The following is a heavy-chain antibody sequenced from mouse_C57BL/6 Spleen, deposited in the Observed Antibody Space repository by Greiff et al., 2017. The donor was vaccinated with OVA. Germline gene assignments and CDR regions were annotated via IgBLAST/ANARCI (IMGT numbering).Heavy chain of an antibody. Sequence: VQLQQSGAELVRPGASVKLSCKASGYTFTDYYINWVKQRPGQGLAWIARIYTGSGNTYSNEKFKGKATLTAETSSSTAYMQRSSLTSEDSAVSGCSINEEYYAGPSYWGQGTLVTVSA. J-gene: IGHJ3*01. CDR3: SINEEYYAGPSY. V-gene: IGHV1-76*01. CDR1: GYTFTDYY. CDR2: IYTGSGNT. D-gene: IGHD1-1*01.